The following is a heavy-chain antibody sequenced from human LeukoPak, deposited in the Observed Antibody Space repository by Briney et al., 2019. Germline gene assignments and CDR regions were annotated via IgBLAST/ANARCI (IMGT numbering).Heavy chain of an antibody. J-gene: IGHJ4*02. V-gene: IGHV3-23*01. CDR1: GFTFNSYA. Sequence: PGGSLRLSCAASGFTFNSYAMSWVRQAPGKGLEWVSAISGSGGSTYYADSVKGRFTISRDNSKNTLYLQMNSLRAEDTAVYYCAKEAYCGGDCYSIPYYFDYWGQGTLVTVSS. CDR2: ISGSGGST. D-gene: IGHD2-21*01. CDR3: AKEAYCGGDCYSIPYYFDY.